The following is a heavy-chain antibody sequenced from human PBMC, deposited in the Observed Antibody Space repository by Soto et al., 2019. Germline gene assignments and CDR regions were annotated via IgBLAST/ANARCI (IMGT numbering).Heavy chain of an antibody. Sequence: SETLSLTCVVSGGSITSSNWWSWVRQPPGKGLEWIGEVYHGGSTNYNPSLKSRVTISVDTSKSQFSLKLTSVTATDTAVYYCVRQGFGALHGLVDVWGQGTTVTVSS. D-gene: IGHD3-10*01. CDR2: VYHGGST. CDR3: VRQGFGALHGLVDV. V-gene: IGHV4-4*02. J-gene: IGHJ6*02. CDR1: GGSITSSNW.